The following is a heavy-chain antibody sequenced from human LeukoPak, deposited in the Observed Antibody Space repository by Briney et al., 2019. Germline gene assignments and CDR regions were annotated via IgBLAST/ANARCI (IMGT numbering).Heavy chain of an antibody. Sequence: SETLSLTCAVYGGSFSGYYWSWIRQPPGKGLGWIGEINHSGSTNYNPSLKSRVTISVDTSKNQFSLKLSSVTAADTAVYYCARGYCSGGSCYFHYYYMDVWGKGTTVTVSS. CDR3: ARGYCSGGSCYFHYYYMDV. J-gene: IGHJ6*03. CDR2: INHSGST. CDR1: GGSFSGYY. V-gene: IGHV4-34*01. D-gene: IGHD2-15*01.